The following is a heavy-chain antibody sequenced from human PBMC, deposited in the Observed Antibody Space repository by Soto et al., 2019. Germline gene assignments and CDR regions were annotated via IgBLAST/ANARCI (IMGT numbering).Heavy chain of an antibody. CDR2: IIPIFGTA. CDR3: ARDLSMPAVYAMNYYYYGMDV. CDR1: GGTFSSYA. J-gene: IGHJ6*02. Sequence: QVQLVQSGAEVKKPGSSVKVSCKASGGTFSSYAISWVRQAPGQGLEWMGGIIPIFGTANYAQKFQGRVTITADESTSTAYMELSSLRSEDTAVYYCARDLSMPAVYAMNYYYYGMDVWGQGTTVTVSS. D-gene: IGHD2-8*01. V-gene: IGHV1-69*01.